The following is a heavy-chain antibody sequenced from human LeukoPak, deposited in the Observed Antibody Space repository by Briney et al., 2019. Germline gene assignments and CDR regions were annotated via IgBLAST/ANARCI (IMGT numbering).Heavy chain of an antibody. V-gene: IGHV3-7*01. CDR2: IKQDGSEK. Sequence: PGGSLRLSCAASRFTFSYYWMNWVRQAPGKGLEWVANIKQDGSEKNYVDSVKGRFTISRDNAKNSLYLQMNSLRAEDTAVYCCAKVWRVRGVITAVFNSWGQGTLVTVSS. D-gene: IGHD3-10*01. CDR1: RFTFSYYW. CDR3: AKVWRVRGVITAVFNS. J-gene: IGHJ4*02.